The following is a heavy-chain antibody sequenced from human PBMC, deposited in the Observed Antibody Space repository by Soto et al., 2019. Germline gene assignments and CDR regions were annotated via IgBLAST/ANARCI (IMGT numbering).Heavy chain of an antibody. V-gene: IGHV1-69*06. J-gene: IGHJ4*01. CDR3: ATIRVRGGPLRFED. D-gene: IGHD5-12*01. Sequence: QVQLVQSGAEVRKPGSSVKVSCKTSGGLISKYSFNWVRQAPGQGLEWMGGVLPISGSTDYAQNVQGRLTITADRSTSTVYMDLSRLRSDDTANYYCATIRVRGGPLRFEDGGQGMLISVSS. CDR1: GGLISKYS. CDR2: VLPISGST.